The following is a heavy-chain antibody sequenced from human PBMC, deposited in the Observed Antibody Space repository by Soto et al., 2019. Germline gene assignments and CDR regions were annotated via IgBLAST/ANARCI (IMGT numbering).Heavy chain of an antibody. V-gene: IGHV3-15*01. Sequence: EVQLVESGGGLVKPGGSLRLSCAASGFTFSNAWVSWVRQAPGKGLEWVGRIKSKTDGETTDYAAPVKGRFTISRDDSKNTLYLQMNSLKTEDTAVYYCTTDLSSSWHFGWFDPWGQGTLVTVSS. J-gene: IGHJ5*02. CDR1: GFTFSNAW. CDR3: TTDLSSSWHFGWFDP. CDR2: IKSKTDGETT. D-gene: IGHD6-13*01.